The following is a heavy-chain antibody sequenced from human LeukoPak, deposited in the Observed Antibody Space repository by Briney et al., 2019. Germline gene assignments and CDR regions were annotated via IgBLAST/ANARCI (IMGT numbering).Heavy chain of an antibody. J-gene: IGHJ4*02. Sequence: PSETLSLTCTVSGGSISSSSYYWGWIRQPPGKGLEWIGSIYYSGSTYYNPSLKSRVTISVDTSKNHFSLKLNSVTAADTAVYYCATVLAAAVYYFDYWGQGTLVTVSS. CDR2: IYYSGST. D-gene: IGHD6-13*01. CDR1: GGSISSSSYY. V-gene: IGHV4-39*02. CDR3: ATVLAAAVYYFDY.